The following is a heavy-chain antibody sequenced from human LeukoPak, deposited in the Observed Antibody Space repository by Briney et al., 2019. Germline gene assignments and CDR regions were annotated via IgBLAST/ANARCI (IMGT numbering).Heavy chain of an antibody. V-gene: IGHV3-21*01. CDR3: ARDSGLLTSNSGR. J-gene: IGHJ4*02. CDR2: IRSNGSHI. D-gene: IGHD6-13*01. Sequence: PGGSLRLSCAASGFTFSSYSMKWVRQAPGKGLEWVSSIRSNGSHIYYADSVKGRFTISRDNAKKSLYLQMNSLRVEDTAAYYCARDSGLLTSNSGRWGQGTLVTVSA. CDR1: GFTFSSYS.